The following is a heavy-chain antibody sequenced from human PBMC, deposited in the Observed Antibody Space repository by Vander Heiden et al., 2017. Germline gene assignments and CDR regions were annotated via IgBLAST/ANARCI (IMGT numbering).Heavy chain of an antibody. D-gene: IGHD3-3*01. CDR3: TVGITIFGVVTSLDY. Sequence: EVQLVESGGGLVKPGRSLRLSCTASGFTFGDSAMSWFRQAPGKGLEWVGFIRSKAYGGTTEYAASVKGRFTISRDDSKSIAYLQMNSLKTEDTAVYYCTVGITIFGVVTSLDYWGQGTLVTVSS. J-gene: IGHJ4*02. CDR2: IRSKAYGGTT. CDR1: GFTFGDSA. V-gene: IGHV3-49*05.